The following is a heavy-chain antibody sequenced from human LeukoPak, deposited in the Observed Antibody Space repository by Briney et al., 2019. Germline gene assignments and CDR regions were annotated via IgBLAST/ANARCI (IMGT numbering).Heavy chain of an antibody. CDR2: ISSNGGST. D-gene: IGHD3-22*01. CDR1: GFTFSNYA. Sequence: GGSLRLSCSASGFTFSNYAMHWVRQAPGKGLEYVSAISSNGGSTDYADSVKGRLTISRDNSKNTLYLQMSSLRAEDTAVYYCVRDRTSYYDSSGYHWAYWGQGTLVTVSS. J-gene: IGHJ4*02. V-gene: IGHV3-64D*09. CDR3: VRDRTSYYDSSGYHWAY.